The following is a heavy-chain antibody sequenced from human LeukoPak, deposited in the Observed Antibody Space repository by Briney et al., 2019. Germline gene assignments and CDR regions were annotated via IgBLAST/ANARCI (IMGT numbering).Heavy chain of an antibody. J-gene: IGHJ4*02. V-gene: IGHV3-48*02. CDR1: GFTFSNYN. CDR2: ISSSSSTI. Sequence: PGGSLRLSCAASGFTFSNYNINWVRQVPGKGLEWVSYISSSSSTIYYADSVKGRFTISRDNAKNSLYLQMNSLRDEDTAVYYCARGVIVGATTLDYWGQGTLVTVSS. CDR3: ARGVIVGATTLDY. D-gene: IGHD1-26*01.